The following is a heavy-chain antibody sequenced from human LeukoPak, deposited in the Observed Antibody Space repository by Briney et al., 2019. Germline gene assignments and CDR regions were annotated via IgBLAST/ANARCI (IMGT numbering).Heavy chain of an antibody. CDR1: GFTFSTYW. J-gene: IGHJ4*02. CDR3: ARGSSGWLRF. Sequence: GGSLRLSCAASGFTFSTYWMHWVRQAPGKGLVWVSHINSDGSSTSYADSVKGRFTISRDNAKNTLYLQMNSLRAEDAAVYYCARGSSGWLRFWGQGTLVTVSS. D-gene: IGHD6-19*01. V-gene: IGHV3-74*01. CDR2: INSDGSST.